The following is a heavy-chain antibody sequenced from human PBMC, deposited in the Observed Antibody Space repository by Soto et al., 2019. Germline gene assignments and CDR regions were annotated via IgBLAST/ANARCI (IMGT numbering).Heavy chain of an antibody. Sequence: ASEGTFGDYASSCTSKNPGKGLESVTAISGSGGTTHYADSVKGRFTISRDNSKNTLYLQMNSLRVEDTAVYYCAKDRSSTTCSASDYRGHGSLVTVSP. CDR2: ISGSGGTT. CDR1: EGTFGDYA. J-gene: IGHJ1*01. D-gene: IGHD2-2*01. CDR3: AKDRSSTTCSASDY. V-gene: IGHV3-23*01.